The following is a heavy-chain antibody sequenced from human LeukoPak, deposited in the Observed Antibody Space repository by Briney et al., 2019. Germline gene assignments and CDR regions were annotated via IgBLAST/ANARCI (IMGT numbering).Heavy chain of an antibody. Sequence: SETLSLTCAVSGGSLSTDYWNWLRLPPGRGLEWIGNIYYTGSTNYNSSLKCRVTISVDTSKNQFSLKLTSVTAADTAVYYCARQVVPAAPFDPWGQGTLVTVSS. CDR2: IYYTGST. CDR1: GGSLSTDY. J-gene: IGHJ5*02. CDR3: ARQVVPAAPFDP. D-gene: IGHD2-2*01. V-gene: IGHV4-59*08.